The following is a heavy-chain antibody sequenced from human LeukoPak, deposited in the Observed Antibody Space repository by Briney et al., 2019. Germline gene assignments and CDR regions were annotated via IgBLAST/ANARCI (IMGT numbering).Heavy chain of an antibody. CDR3: ARNHQSIVVVPAALDY. CDR2: IYHSGST. V-gene: IGHV4-30-2*01. Sequence: SQTLSLTCAVSGGSISSGGYSWSWIRQPPRKGLEWIGYIYHSGSTYYNPSLKSRVTISVDRSKNQFSLKLSSVTAADTAVYYCARNHQSIVVVPAALDYWGQGTLVTVSS. CDR1: GGSISSGGYS. D-gene: IGHD2-2*01. J-gene: IGHJ4*02.